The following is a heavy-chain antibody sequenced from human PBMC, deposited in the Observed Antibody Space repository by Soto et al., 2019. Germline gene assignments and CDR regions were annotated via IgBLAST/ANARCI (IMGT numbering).Heavy chain of an antibody. CDR2: ISGSGGST. CDR1: GFSFSTYA. J-gene: IGHJ4*02. CDR3: AKGGRGVLIWLHVDY. Sequence: EVQLLDSGGGLVQPGGSLRLSCAASGFSFSTYAMSWVRQAPGKGLEWVSGISGSGGSTYYADSVEGRFTISRDNSKNTLYLQMTSLRVEDPAVYYCAKGGRGVLIWLHVDYWGQGTLVTVSS. D-gene: IGHD5-18*01. V-gene: IGHV3-23*01.